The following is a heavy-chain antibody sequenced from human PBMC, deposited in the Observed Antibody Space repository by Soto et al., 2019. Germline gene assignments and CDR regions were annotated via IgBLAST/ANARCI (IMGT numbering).Heavy chain of an antibody. Sequence: EVQLVESGGGLVQPGGSLRLSCAASGFTFSSYEMNWVRQAPGKGLEWVSYISSNGRTIDYAGSVKGRFTISRDNAKKSLYLQLNSLRAEDTAVYYCARVGVVGARSLDFWGQGTLVSVSS. CDR2: ISSNGRTI. V-gene: IGHV3-48*03. CDR1: GFTFSSYE. CDR3: ARVGVVGARSLDF. D-gene: IGHD1-26*01. J-gene: IGHJ4*02.